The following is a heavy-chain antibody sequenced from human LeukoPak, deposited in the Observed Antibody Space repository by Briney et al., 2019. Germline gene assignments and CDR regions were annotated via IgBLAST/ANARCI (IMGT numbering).Heavy chain of an antibody. CDR3: ARWMFYYGSGVFHYHGMDV. D-gene: IGHD3-10*01. CDR2: IYPADSDT. CDR1: GYSFTSQW. Sequence: GESLKISRKGCGYSFTSQWIGGVRPMAGKGLEWMGIIYPADSDTKYSPSFQGQVTISVDKSISTAYLQWSSLKASDTAIYYCARWMFYYGSGVFHYHGMDVWGQGTTVTVSS. V-gene: IGHV5-51*03. J-gene: IGHJ6*02.